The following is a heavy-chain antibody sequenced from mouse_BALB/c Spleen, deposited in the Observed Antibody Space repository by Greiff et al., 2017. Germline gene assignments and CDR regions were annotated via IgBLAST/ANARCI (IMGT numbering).Heavy chain of an antibody. Sequence: EVNVVESGGGLVKPGGSLKLSCAASGFTFSSYAMSWVRQTPEKRLEWVATISSGGSYTYYPDSVKGRFTISRDNAKNTLYLQMSSLRSEDTAMYYCARGETGTFDYWGQGTTLTVSS. CDR1: GFTFSSYA. CDR2: ISSGGSYT. CDR3: ARGETGTFDY. D-gene: IGHD4-1*01. J-gene: IGHJ2*01. V-gene: IGHV5-9-3*01.